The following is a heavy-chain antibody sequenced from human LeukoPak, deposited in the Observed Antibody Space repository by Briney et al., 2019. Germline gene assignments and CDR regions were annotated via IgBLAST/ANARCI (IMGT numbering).Heavy chain of an antibody. J-gene: IGHJ5*02. D-gene: IGHD5-12*01. Sequence: GGSLRLSCAASGFTFSSYAMSWVRQAPGKGLEWVSAISGSGGSTYYADSVKGRFTISRDNSKNTLYLQMNSLRAEDTAVYYCAKDVSAYNIAATTPGPNWFDPWGQGTLVTVSS. CDR2: ISGSGGST. CDR1: GFTFSSYA. V-gene: IGHV3-23*01. CDR3: AKDVSAYNIAATTPGPNWFDP.